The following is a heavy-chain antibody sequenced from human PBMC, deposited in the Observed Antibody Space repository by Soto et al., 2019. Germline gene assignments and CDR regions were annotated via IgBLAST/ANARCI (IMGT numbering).Heavy chain of an antibody. V-gene: IGHV3-7*01. J-gene: IGHJ5*02. D-gene: IGHD3-16*01. CDR3: TRDLAPLRYLGKTNWFDP. CDR2: INGDGSET. Sequence: EVQVVESGGDLVQPGGSLRVSCAASGFIFSSYWMSWVRQAPGKGLEWVACINGDGSETYYVDSLRGRFTISRDNAKKSMYMQMNSLRIEDTGLYFCTRDLAPLRYLGKTNWFDPWGQGTLVTVSS. CDR1: GFIFSSYW.